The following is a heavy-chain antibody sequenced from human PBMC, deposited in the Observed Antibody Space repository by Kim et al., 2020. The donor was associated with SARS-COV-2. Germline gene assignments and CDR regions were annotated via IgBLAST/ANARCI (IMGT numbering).Heavy chain of an antibody. CDR3: ARADTVAGTQYYFDY. Sequence: GSVKGRFTISRENAKNSLYLQMNSLRAGDTAVYYCARADTVAGTQYYFDYWGQGTLVTVSS. J-gene: IGHJ4*02. D-gene: IGHD6-19*01. V-gene: IGHV3-13*01.